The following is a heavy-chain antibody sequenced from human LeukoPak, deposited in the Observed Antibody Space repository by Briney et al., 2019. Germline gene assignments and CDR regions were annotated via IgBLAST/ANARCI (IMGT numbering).Heavy chain of an antibody. CDR1: GFTFSNYG. Sequence: GGSLRLSCAASGFTFSNYGVNWVRQAPGKGLEWLSYISSSGATIYYADSVKGRFSISRDNAKNSLYLHMNSLRAEDTAAYYCAKLSGSELNFDYWGQGTLVTVSS. V-gene: IGHV3-48*03. D-gene: IGHD5-12*01. J-gene: IGHJ4*02. CDR2: ISSSGATI. CDR3: AKLSGSELNFDY.